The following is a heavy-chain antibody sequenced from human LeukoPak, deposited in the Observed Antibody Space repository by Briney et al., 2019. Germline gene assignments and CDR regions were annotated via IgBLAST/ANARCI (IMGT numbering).Heavy chain of an antibody. Sequence: SGGCLRLSCAASAFTFSSYGMHWVRPAPDRGMEWEAFTWYDGSNKYYADAVKCRFTISRDNSKNTLYLQMNSLRAEDTAVYYCAKDLQGLYGGNPNLDYWGQGTLVTVSP. CDR2: TWYDGSNK. V-gene: IGHV3-30*02. D-gene: IGHD4-23*01. J-gene: IGHJ4*02. CDR1: AFTFSSYG. CDR3: AKDLQGLYGGNPNLDY.